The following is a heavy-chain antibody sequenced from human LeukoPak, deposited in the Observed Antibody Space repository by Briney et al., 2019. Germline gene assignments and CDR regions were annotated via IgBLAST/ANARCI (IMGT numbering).Heavy chain of an antibody. J-gene: IGHJ6*03. CDR2: ISSSSSYI. V-gene: IGHV3-21*01. CDR1: GGSISSSSYY. Sequence: ETLSLTCTVSGGSISSSSYYWGWVRQAPGKGLEWVSSISSSSSYIYYADSVKGRFTISRDNAKNSLYLQMNSLRAEDTAVYYCARPPARVWSGHSDYYYMDVWGKGTTVTVSS. CDR3: ARPPARVWSGHSDYYYMDV. D-gene: IGHD3-3*01.